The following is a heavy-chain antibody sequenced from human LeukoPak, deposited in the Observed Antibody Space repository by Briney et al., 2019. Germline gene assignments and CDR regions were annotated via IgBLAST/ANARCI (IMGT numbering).Heavy chain of an antibody. J-gene: IGHJ4*02. CDR2: ISTNTGNP. CDR3: ARSLVFLVGARSDY. Sequence: ASVKVSCKASGYTFTSYAMNWVRQAPGQGLEWMGWISTNTGNPTYAQGFTGRFVFSLDTSVSTAYLQISSLKAEDTAVYYCARSLVFLVGARSDYWGQGTLVTVSS. CDR1: GYTFTSYA. V-gene: IGHV7-4-1*02. D-gene: IGHD1-26*01.